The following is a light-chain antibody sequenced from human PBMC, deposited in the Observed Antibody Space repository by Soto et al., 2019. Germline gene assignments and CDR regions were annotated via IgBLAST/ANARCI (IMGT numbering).Light chain of an antibody. CDR3: QQYNSYSRT. CDR1: ESMSNC. V-gene: IGKV1-5*01. CDR2: GAS. J-gene: IGKJ1*01. Sequence: DIQMTQSPSTLSASVGDRVTITCQASESMSNCLAWYQQKPGKAPKLLISGASSLQSGVPSRFSGSASGTEFTLTISSLQPDDFATYYCQQYNSYSRTFGQGTKVDIK.